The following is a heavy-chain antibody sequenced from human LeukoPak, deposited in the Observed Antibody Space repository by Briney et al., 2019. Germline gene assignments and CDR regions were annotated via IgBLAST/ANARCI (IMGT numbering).Heavy chain of an antibody. CDR3: ASLDCSSTSCYDY. J-gene: IGHJ4*02. CDR1: GDSISNYY. D-gene: IGHD2-2*01. V-gene: IGHV4-59*01. CDR2: VHFSGST. Sequence: SETLSLTCTVSGDSISNYYWSWIRQPPGKALEWVGYVHFSGSTNYNPSLKSRVAISVDTSKNQFSLKLSSVTAADTAVYYCASLDCSSTSCYDYWGQGTLVTVSS.